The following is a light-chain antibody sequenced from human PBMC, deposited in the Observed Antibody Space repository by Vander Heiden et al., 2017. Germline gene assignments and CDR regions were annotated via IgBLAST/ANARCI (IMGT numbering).Light chain of an antibody. V-gene: IGKV4-1*01. CDR3: QQYYTTPHT. CDR2: WAS. CDR1: QSVLHSSNNKNY. J-gene: IGKJ2*01. Sequence: DIVLTQSPDSLAVSLGERAIINCKSSQSVLHSSNNKNYLAWYQQKPGQPPKLLIYWASTRESGVPDRFSGSGSGTDFTLAISSLQAEDVAVYYCQQYYTTPHTFGQGTKLEIK.